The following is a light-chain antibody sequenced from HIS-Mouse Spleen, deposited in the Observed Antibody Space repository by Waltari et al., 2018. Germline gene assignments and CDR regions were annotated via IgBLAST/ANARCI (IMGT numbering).Light chain of an antibody. CDR2: APS. CDR3: QQLNSYPPT. Sequence: DIQLTQSPSFLSASVGDRVTITCRASQGISSYLAWYQQKPGKAPKPLIDAPSTLQSWGPSRFRGSGSGTEFTLTIRSLQPEDFATYYCQQLNSYPPTFGQGTKVEIK. CDR1: QGISSY. J-gene: IGKJ1*01. V-gene: IGKV1-9*01.